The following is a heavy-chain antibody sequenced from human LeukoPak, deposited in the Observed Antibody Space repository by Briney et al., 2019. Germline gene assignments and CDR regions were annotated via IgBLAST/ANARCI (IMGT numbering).Heavy chain of an antibody. Sequence: ASVKVSCKASGYTFTSYGISWVRQAPGQGLEWMGWISAYNGNTNYAQKLQGRVTMTTDTSTSTAYMELRSLGSDDTAVYYCAIWAVYSSSRAFDYWGQGTLVTVSS. CDR1: GYTFTSYG. D-gene: IGHD6-13*01. V-gene: IGHV1-18*01. J-gene: IGHJ4*02. CDR2: ISAYNGNT. CDR3: AIWAVYSSSRAFDY.